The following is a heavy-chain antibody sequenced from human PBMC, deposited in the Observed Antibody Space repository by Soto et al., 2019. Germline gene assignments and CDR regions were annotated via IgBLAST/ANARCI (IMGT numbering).Heavy chain of an antibody. J-gene: IGHJ4*02. V-gene: IGHV3-7*05. D-gene: IGHD1-26*01. Sequence: EVQLVESGGGLVQPGGSLRLSCAASGFSFSTYWMNWVRQASGKGLEWVANIDHDGGTRGYVASVKGRFTISRDNAKNSLYLQMNSLGVNDTALYYCASDLYSGTSDYWGQGTLVTVSS. CDR1: GFSFSTYW. CDR2: IDHDGGTR. CDR3: ASDLYSGTSDY.